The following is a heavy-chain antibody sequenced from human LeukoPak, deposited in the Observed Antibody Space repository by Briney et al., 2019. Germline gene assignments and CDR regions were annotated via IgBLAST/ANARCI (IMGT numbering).Heavy chain of an antibody. CDR1: RFTFSTYG. D-gene: IGHD2-15*01. CDR3: AQPGYCSGSSCYNWFDP. J-gene: IGHJ5*02. Sequence: PGGSLRLSCAASRFTFSTYGMHWVRQAPGKGLEWVAIISYDGGHKYYADFVKGRFTISRDNSKNTLFLQMNSLRAEDTAVYYCAQPGYCSGSSCYNWFDPWGQGTLVTVSS. V-gene: IGHV3-30*18. CDR2: ISYDGGHK.